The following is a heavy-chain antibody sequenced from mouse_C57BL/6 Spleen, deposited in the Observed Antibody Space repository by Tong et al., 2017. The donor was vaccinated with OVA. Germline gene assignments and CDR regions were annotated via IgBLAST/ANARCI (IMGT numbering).Heavy chain of an antibody. CDR1: GYAFSSSW. Sequence: VQLQESGPELVKPGASVKISCKASGYAFSSSWMNWVKQRPGKGLEWIGRIYPGDGDTNYNGKFKGKATLTADKSSSTAYMQLSSLTSEDSAVYFCARDDYDHPMDYWGQGTSVTVSS. V-gene: IGHV1-82*01. CDR3: ARDDYDHPMDY. CDR2: IYPGDGDT. D-gene: IGHD2-4*01. J-gene: IGHJ4*01.